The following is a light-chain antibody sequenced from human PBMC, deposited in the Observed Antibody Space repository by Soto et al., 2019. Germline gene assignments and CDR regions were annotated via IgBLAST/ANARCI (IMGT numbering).Light chain of an antibody. J-gene: IGKJ1*01. CDR1: QSVRSN. CDR3: QQYNNWQT. CDR2: AAS. Sequence: EIVLTQSPGTLSLSPGERATLSFRASQSVRSNLAWYHQRPGQAPRLLIYAASARATGIPARLSGSGSGTEFTPTISGLQSEDFGLYYCQQYNNWQTFGQGTKVDIK. V-gene: IGKV3-15*01.